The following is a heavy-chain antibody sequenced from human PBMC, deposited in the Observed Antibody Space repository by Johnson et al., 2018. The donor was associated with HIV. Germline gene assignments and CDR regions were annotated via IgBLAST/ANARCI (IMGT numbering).Heavy chain of an antibody. V-gene: IGHV3-53*01. CDR3: ARDPHEWELLGGAFDI. Sequence: VQLVESGGGLMQPGGSLRLSCAASGFSVSSNYMIWVRQAPGKGLEWVSGIYSGGSTYYADSVQGRFTISRDNLKNTVYLQMNSLRAEDTAVYYCARDPHEWELLGGAFDIWGQGTMVTVSS. J-gene: IGHJ3*02. D-gene: IGHD1-26*01. CDR2: IYSGGST. CDR1: GFSVSSNY.